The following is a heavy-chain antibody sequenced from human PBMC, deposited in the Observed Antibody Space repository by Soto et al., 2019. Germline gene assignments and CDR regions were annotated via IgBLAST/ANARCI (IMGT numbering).Heavy chain of an antibody. V-gene: IGHV5-51*01. D-gene: IGHD3-9*01. CDR3: ARHTPYYDILTGYWSGFGTYYYGMDV. CDR2: IYPGDSDT. Sequence: ASVKVSCKASGYTFTSYGISWVRQMPGKGLEWMGIIYPGDSDTRYSPSFQGQVTISADKSISTAYLQWSSLKASDTAMYYCARHTPYYDILTGYWSGFGTYYYGMDVWGQGTTVTVSS. J-gene: IGHJ6*02. CDR1: GYTFTSYG.